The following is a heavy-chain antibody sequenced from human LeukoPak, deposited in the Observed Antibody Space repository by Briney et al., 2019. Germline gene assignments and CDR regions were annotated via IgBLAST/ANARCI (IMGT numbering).Heavy chain of an antibody. V-gene: IGHV1-69*06. CDR3: ARGGYYGSGSYYIIVGYFDY. D-gene: IGHD3-10*01. J-gene: IGHJ4*02. CDR2: IIPIFGTA. Sequence: SVKVSCKASGGTFSSYAISWVRQAPGQGLELMGGIIPIFGTANYAQKFQGRVTITADKSTSTAYMELSSLRSEDTAVYYCARGGYYGSGSYYIIVGYFDYWGQGALVTVSS. CDR1: GGTFSSYA.